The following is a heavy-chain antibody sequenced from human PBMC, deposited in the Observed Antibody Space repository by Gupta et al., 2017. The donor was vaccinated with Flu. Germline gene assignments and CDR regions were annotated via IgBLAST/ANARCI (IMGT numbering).Heavy chain of an antibody. CDR1: GFTFSHAW. CDR3: TTAGAARPYYYYGMDV. J-gene: IGHJ6*02. Sequence: EVQLVESGGGLVKPGGSLRLSCAASGFTFSHAWMSWVRQAPGKGLEWVGRIKSKTDGGTTDYAAPVKGRFTISRDDSKNTLYLKMNSLKTEDTAVYYCTTAGAARPYYYYGMDVWGQGTTVTVSS. CDR2: IKSKTDGGTT. D-gene: IGHD6-6*01. V-gene: IGHV3-15*01.